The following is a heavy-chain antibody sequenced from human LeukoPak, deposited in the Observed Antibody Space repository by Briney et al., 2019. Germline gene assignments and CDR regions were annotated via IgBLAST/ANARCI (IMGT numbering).Heavy chain of an antibody. Sequence: SETLSLTCTVAGGSISSYYWSWIRQPPGKGLEWIGYIYYSRSTNYNPSLKSRVTISVDTSKNQFSLKLSSVTAADTAVYYCARESYYYDSSGYRPYYYYGMDVWGQGTTVTVSS. CDR2: IYYSRST. J-gene: IGHJ6*02. V-gene: IGHV4-59*01. D-gene: IGHD3-22*01. CDR3: ARESYYYDSSGYRPYYYYGMDV. CDR1: GGSISSYY.